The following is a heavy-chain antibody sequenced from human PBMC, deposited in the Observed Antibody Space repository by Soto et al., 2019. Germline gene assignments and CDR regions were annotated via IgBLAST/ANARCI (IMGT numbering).Heavy chain of an antibody. V-gene: IGHV4-4*02. CDR3: ARNEVYVVYFDQ. CDR1: GGSDSSSNW. D-gene: IGHD1-1*01. Sequence: QMQLQQSGPVLVMPSETLSLTCAVSGGSDSSSNWWSWVRQPPGKGLEWIGEIYGSGSTNYNPSLKSRLTISLDRSKNQFSLRLTSVTAADTALYYCARNEVYVVYFDQWGQGILVTVPS. J-gene: IGHJ4*02. CDR2: IYGSGST.